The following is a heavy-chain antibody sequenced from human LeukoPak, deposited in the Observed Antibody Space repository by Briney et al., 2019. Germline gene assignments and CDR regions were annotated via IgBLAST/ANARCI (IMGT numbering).Heavy chain of an antibody. J-gene: IGHJ1*01. CDR2: IIPIFGTA. CDR3: ATAGYYYDSSGYFGYFQH. CDR1: GGTFSSYA. Sequence: ASVKVSCKASGGTFSSYAISWVRQAPGQGLEWMGGIIPIFGTANYAQKFQGRVTIPADESTSTAYMELSSLRSEDTAVYYCATAGYYYDSSGYFGYFQHWGQGTLVTVSS. D-gene: IGHD3-22*01. V-gene: IGHV1-69*13.